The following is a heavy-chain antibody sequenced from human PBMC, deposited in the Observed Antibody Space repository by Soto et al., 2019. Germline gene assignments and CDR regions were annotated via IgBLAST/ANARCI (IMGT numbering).Heavy chain of an antibody. V-gene: IGHV3-21*01. CDR1: GFTFSSYS. D-gene: IGHD3-22*01. J-gene: IGHJ5*02. Sequence: EVQLVESGGGLVKPGGSLRLSCAASGFTFSSYSMNWVRQAPGKGLEWVSSISSSSSYIYYADSVKGRFTISRDHAKNALYLQMNSLRAEDTAVYYCAIDDYYESSCYYSPWGQGPLVTVAS. CDR3: AIDDYYESSCYYSP. CDR2: ISSSSSYI.